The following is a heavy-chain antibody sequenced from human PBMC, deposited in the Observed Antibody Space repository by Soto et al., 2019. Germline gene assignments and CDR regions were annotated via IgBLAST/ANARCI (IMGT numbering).Heavy chain of an antibody. CDR3: AGTNVESESAS. CDR1: GLTFSRYS. D-gene: IGHD2-8*01. V-gene: IGHV3-21*02. J-gene: IGHJ5*01. CDR2: ISPSGDFI. Sequence: EVQLVESGGGLVKPGGSLRLSCAASGLTFSRYSMNWIRQAPGKGLEWVSSISPSGDFIYYRDSVRGRFTISRDNARNSLYLPVNSLRVEATSLYYCAGTNVESESASWGHGNLVTISS.